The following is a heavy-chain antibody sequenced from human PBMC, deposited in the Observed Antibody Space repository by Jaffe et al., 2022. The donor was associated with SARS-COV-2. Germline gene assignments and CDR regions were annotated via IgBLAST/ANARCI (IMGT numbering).Heavy chain of an antibody. CDR1: GFTFSSYW. D-gene: IGHD6-13*01. CDR2: IKQDGSEK. Sequence: EVQLVESGGGLVQPGGSLRLSCAASGFTFSSYWMSWVRQAPGKGLEWVANIKQDGSEKYYVDSVKGRFTISRDNAKNSLYLQMNSLRAEDTAVYYCARGSPKMIAAAGRVFWGQGTLVTVSS. V-gene: IGHV3-7*01. J-gene: IGHJ4*02. CDR3: ARGSPKMIAAAGRVF.